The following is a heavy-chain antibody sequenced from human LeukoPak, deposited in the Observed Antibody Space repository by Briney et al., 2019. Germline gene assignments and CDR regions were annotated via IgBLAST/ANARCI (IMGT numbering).Heavy chain of an antibody. D-gene: IGHD2-2*01. V-gene: IGHV1-2*02. CDR2: IKPNSGDT. Sequence: ASVKVSCKASGYTFTAYSMHWVRQAPGQGLEWMGWIKPNSGDTNYAQKFQGRVTMTRDTSISAAYMELSRLRSDDTAVYYCASTLGYCTSSSCPDIDYWGQGTLVTASS. J-gene: IGHJ4*02. CDR1: GYTFTAYS. CDR3: ASTLGYCTSSSCPDIDY.